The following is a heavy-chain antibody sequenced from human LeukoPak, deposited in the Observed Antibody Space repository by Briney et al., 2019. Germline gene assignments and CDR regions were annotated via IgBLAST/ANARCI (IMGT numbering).Heavy chain of an antibody. CDR2: ISYDGSNK. CDR1: GFTFSSYG. CDR3: ARDVHYDSSGSFDY. D-gene: IGHD3-22*01. J-gene: IGHJ4*02. Sequence: GGSLRLSCAASGFTFSSYGMHWVRQAPGKGLEWVAVISYDGSNKYDADSVKGRFTISRDNSKNTLYLQMNSLRAEDTAVYYCARDVHYDSSGSFDYWGQGTLVSVSS. V-gene: IGHV3-30*19.